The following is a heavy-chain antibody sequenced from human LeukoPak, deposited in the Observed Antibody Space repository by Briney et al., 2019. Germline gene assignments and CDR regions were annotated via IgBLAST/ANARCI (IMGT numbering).Heavy chain of an antibody. CDR2: INVYNGNT. J-gene: IGHJ5*02. Sequence: GASVKVSCKASGYTFTSYGISWVRQAPGQGLEWMGWINVYNGNTNYAQKLQGRVTMTTDTSTSTAYMELRSLRSDDTAVYYCARASLGFGPDNWFDPWGQGTLVTVSS. CDR3: ARASLGFGPDNWFDP. D-gene: IGHD3-10*01. V-gene: IGHV1-18*01. CDR1: GYTFTSYG.